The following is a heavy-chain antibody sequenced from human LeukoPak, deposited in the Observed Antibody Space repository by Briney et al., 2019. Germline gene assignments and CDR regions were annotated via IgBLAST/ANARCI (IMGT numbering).Heavy chain of an antibody. D-gene: IGHD3-16*02. V-gene: IGHV3-7*01. CDR2: IKQDGSEK. CDR3: ARDLMGYNYYYMDV. J-gene: IGHJ6*03. CDR1: GFTFSSYW. Sequence: PGGSLRLSCAASGFTFSSYWMSWVRQAPGKGLEWVANIKQDGSEKYYVDSVKGRFTISRDNAKNSLILQMNSLRAEDTAVYYCARDLMGYNYYYMDVWGKGTTVTVSS.